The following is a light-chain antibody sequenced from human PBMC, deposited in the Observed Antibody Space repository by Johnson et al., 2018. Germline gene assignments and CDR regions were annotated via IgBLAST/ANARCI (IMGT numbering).Light chain of an antibody. J-gene: IGLJ1*01. CDR2: ENN. Sequence: QSVLTQPPSVSAAPGQKVTISCSGSSSNIGNNYVSWYQQLPGTAPKLLIYENNKRPSGTPDRFAGSKSGTSATLGSTGLQTGDEADYYCGTWDSSLSAGNVFGTGTKVTVL. CDR3: GTWDSSLSAGNV. CDR1: SSNIGNNY. V-gene: IGLV1-51*02.